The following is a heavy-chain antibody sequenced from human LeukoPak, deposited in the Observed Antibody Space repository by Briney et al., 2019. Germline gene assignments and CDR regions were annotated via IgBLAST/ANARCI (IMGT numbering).Heavy chain of an antibody. D-gene: IGHD2-15*01. CDR2: INTQGTYT. CDR1: GITFSSYW. V-gene: IGHV3-74*01. CDR3: VIDLGDYNDF. Sequence: GGSLRLSCAVSGITFSSYWMHWVRHAPGRGLLWVSRINTQGTYTNYADSVKGRFTISRDNAKNTLYLQMSSLRADDTAVYYCVIDLGDYNDFWGQGTLVSVSP. J-gene: IGHJ4*02.